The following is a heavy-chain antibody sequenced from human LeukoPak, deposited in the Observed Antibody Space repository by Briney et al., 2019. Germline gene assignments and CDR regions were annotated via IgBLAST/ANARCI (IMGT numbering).Heavy chain of an antibody. CDR1: GVSFSGYD. CDR2: INHSGST. V-gene: IGHV4-34*01. CDR3: ARGTMTTVTYYFDY. Sequence: ASETLSLTCAVYGVSFSGYDWSWIRQPPGKGLEWIAEINHSGSTNYNPSLKSRVTISVDTSKNQFSLKLSSVTAADTAVYYCARGTMTTVTYYFDYWGQGTLVTVSS. D-gene: IGHD4-17*01. J-gene: IGHJ4*02.